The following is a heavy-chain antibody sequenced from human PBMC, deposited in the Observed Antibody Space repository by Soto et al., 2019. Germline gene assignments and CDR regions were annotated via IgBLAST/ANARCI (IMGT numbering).Heavy chain of an antibody. Sequence: SETLSLTCTVSGGSISSGDYYWSWIRQPPGKGLEWIGYIYYSGSTYYNPSLKSRVTISVDTSKNQFSLKLSSVTAADTAVYYCARDRVLLWFGELFSDYYGMDVWGQGTTVTVSS. J-gene: IGHJ6*02. CDR1: GGSISSGDYY. V-gene: IGHV4-30-4*01. CDR2: IYYSGST. CDR3: ARDRVLLWFGELFSDYYGMDV. D-gene: IGHD3-10*01.